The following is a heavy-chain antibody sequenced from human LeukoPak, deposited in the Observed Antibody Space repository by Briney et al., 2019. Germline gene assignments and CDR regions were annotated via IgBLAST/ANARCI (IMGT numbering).Heavy chain of an antibody. CDR2: INPNSGGT. J-gene: IGHJ3*02. Sequence: ASVKVSCKASGYTFTSYYMHWVRQAPGQGLEWMGWINPNSGGTNYAQKFQGRVTMTRDTSISTAYMELSRLRSDDTAVYYCARVHDSSGYYALDAFDIWGQGTMVTVSS. V-gene: IGHV1-2*02. D-gene: IGHD3-22*01. CDR3: ARVHDSSGYYALDAFDI. CDR1: GYTFTSYY.